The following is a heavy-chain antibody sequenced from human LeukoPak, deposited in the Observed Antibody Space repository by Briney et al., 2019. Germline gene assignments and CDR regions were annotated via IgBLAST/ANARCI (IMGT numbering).Heavy chain of an antibody. J-gene: IGHJ3*02. V-gene: IGHV1-8*01. CDR1: GYTFTSYD. CDR2: MNPNSGNT. CDR3: ARCEQLAPWSAFDI. Sequence: ASVKVSCKASGYTFTSYDINWVRQATGQGLEWMGWMNPNSGNTGYAQKLQGRVTMTTDTSTSTAYMELRSLRSDDTAVYYCARCEQLAPWSAFDIWGQGTMVTVSS. D-gene: IGHD6-13*01.